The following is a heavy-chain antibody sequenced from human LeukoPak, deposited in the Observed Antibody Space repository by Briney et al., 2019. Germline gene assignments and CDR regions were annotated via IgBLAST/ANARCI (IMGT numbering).Heavy chain of an antibody. D-gene: IGHD4-17*01. J-gene: IGHJ6*02. CDR1: GGSFSGYY. V-gene: IGHV4-34*01. CDR2: INHSGST. CDR3: ARGGFKYGDVTYYYYGMDV. Sequence: PSETLSLTCAVYGGSFSGYYWSWIRQPPGKGLEWIGEINHSGSTNYNPSLKSRVTISVDTSKNQFSLKLSSVTAADTAAYYCARGGFKYGDVTYYYYGMDVWGQGTTVTVSS.